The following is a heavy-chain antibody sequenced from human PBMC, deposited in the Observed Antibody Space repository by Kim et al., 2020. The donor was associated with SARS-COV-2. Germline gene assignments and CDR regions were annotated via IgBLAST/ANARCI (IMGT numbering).Heavy chain of an antibody. Sequence: ASVKVSCKASGYTFTSYYMHWVRQAPGQGLEWMGIINPSGGSTSYAQKFQGRVTMTRDTSTSTVYMELSSLRSEDTAVYYCARDQTTVSSAPDNYYYGMDVWGQGTRVTVSS. V-gene: IGHV1-46*01. CDR1: GYTFTSYY. J-gene: IGHJ6*02. CDR2: INPSGGST. D-gene: IGHD4-4*01. CDR3: ARDQTTVSSAPDNYYYGMDV.